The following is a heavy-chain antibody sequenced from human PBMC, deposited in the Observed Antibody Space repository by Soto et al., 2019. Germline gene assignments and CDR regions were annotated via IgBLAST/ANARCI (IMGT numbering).Heavy chain of an antibody. CDR1: GFTFSSYW. Sequence: EVQLVESGGGLVQPGGSLRLSCAASGFTFSSYWMTWVRQAPGKGLEWVANIKQDGSEKYYVDSVKGRFSISRDNAKNSLYLQMNSLRAEDTAVYYCPVHPPARDYWGQGTLVTVSS. CDR3: PVHPPARDY. J-gene: IGHJ4*02. CDR2: IKQDGSEK. D-gene: IGHD2-2*01. V-gene: IGHV3-7*01.